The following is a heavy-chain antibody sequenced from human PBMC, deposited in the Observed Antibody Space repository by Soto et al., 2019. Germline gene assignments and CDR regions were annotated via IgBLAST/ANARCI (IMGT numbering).Heavy chain of an antibody. CDR2: INWNGGSK. V-gene: IGHV3-20*04. CDR1: GFTFDEYA. CDR3: ARATQSYYDTSGYYSYVH. Sequence: EVQLVESGGGVVRPGGSLRLSCAASGFTFDEYALTWVRQAPGKGLEWVAGINWNGGSKGYADSVKGRFTISRDNAKSSLDLQMNNLRAEDTAFYFCARATQSYYDTSGYYSYVHWGQGAQVTVSS. J-gene: IGHJ4*02. D-gene: IGHD3-22*01.